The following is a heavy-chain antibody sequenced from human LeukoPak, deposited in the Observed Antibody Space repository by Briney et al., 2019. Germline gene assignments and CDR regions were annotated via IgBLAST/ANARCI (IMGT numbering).Heavy chain of an antibody. CDR3: ASYRGYSYGQGPSGAFDI. Sequence: GASVKLSCKAFGYTFTGYWMHWVRQAPGQGPEWMGVISPSGGSTIYAQKFKGRVTLTRDMSTSTDYLELSSLRSEDTAVYYCASYRGYSYGQGPSGAFDIWGQGTMVTVSS. CDR2: ISPSGGST. D-gene: IGHD5-18*01. CDR1: GYTFTGYW. J-gene: IGHJ3*02. V-gene: IGHV1-46*01.